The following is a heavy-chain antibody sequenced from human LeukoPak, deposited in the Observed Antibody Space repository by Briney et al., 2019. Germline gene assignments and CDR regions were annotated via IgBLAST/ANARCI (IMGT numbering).Heavy chain of an antibody. CDR3: ARVPYSTGAFDY. CDR2: ISSSSSTI. J-gene: IGHJ4*02. D-gene: IGHD6-19*01. V-gene: IGHV3-48*02. Sequence: PGGSLRLSCAASGFTFSSYSMNWVRQAPGKGLEWISYISSSSSTIYYTDSVKGRFTISRDDAKNSLYLQMNSLRDEDTALYYCARVPYSTGAFDYWGQGTLVTVSS. CDR1: GFTFSSYS.